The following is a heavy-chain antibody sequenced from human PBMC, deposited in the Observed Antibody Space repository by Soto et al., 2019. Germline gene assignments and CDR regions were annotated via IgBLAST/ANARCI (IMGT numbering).Heavy chain of an antibody. CDR2: IIPIFGTA. Sequence: ASVKVSCKASGGTFSSYAISWVRQAPGQGLEWMGGIIPIFGTANYAQKFQGRVTITADESTSTAYMELSSLRSEDTAVYYCARDRCSWGSCYSDGGWFDPWGQGTLVTVYS. D-gene: IGHD2-15*01. V-gene: IGHV1-69*13. CDR1: GGTFSSYA. J-gene: IGHJ5*02. CDR3: ARDRCSWGSCYSDGGWFDP.